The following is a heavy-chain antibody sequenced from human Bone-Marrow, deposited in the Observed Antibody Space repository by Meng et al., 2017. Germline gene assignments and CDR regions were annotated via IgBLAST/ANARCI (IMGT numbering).Heavy chain of an antibody. Sequence: GGSLRLSCAASGFTFSSYAMHWVRQAPGKGLEWVAVISYDGSNKYYADSVKGRFTISRDNSKNTLYLQMNSLRAEDTAVYYCARDRVLLWFGELSYRDYYYYYGMNVWGQGTTVTVSS. CDR3: ARDRVLLWFGELSYRDYYYYYGMNV. D-gene: IGHD3-10*01. J-gene: IGHJ6*02. CDR1: GFTFSSYA. CDR2: ISYDGSNK. V-gene: IGHV3-30*01.